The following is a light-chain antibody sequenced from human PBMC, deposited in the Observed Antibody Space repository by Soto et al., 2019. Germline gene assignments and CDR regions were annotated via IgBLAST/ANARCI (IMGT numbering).Light chain of an antibody. CDR1: SSNIGSNY. CDR2: RNN. J-gene: IGLJ1*01. V-gene: IGLV1-47*01. Sequence: QSVLTQPPSASETPGQRVTISCSGSSSNIGSNYVYWYQQLPGTAPKLLIYRNNQRPSGVPDRFSGSKSGTSASLAISGLRSEDEADYYCSSYTSSTTLVFGTGTKLTVL. CDR3: SSYTSSTTLV.